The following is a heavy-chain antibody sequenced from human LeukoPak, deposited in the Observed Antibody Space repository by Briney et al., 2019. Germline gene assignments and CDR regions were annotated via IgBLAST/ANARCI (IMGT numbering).Heavy chain of an antibody. CDR3: ARDDRGYCSSTSCYVIDY. V-gene: IGHV1-18*01. CDR1: GYTFTSYG. D-gene: IGHD2-2*01. J-gene: IGHJ4*02. Sequence: GASVKVSCEASGYTFTSYGISWVRQAPGQGLEWMGWISAYNGNTNYAQKLQGRVTMTTDTSTSTAYMELRSLRSDDTAVYYCARDDRGYCSSTSCYVIDYWGQGTLVTVSS. CDR2: ISAYNGNT.